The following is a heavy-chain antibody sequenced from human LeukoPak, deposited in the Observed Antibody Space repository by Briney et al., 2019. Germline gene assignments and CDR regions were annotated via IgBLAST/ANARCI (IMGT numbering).Heavy chain of an antibody. Sequence: ASVKVSCKASGYTFTGYYTHWVRQAPGQGLEWMGWIDPNSGDTNCAQKFQGRVTLTRDTSISTAYMEVRSLRFDDTAVYYCARDDPGYSSSYGYWGQGTLVTVSS. CDR2: IDPNSGDT. V-gene: IGHV1-2*02. CDR1: GYTFTGYY. D-gene: IGHD6-13*01. J-gene: IGHJ4*02. CDR3: ARDDPGYSSSYGY.